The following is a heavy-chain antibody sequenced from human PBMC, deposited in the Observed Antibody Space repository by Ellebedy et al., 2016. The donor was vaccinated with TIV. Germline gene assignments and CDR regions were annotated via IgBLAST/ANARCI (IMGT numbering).Heavy chain of an antibody. D-gene: IGHD2-15*01. CDR1: GYRFASYW. Sequence: KVSCKGSGYRFASYWIGWVRQMPGKELEWMGIIWPGDSDTRYSPSFEGQVTISADKSIDTAYLQWSSLKASDTAIYYCARQGSDGMDVWGQGTTVTVS. CDR2: IWPGDSDT. V-gene: IGHV5-51*01. J-gene: IGHJ6*02. CDR3: ARQGSDGMDV.